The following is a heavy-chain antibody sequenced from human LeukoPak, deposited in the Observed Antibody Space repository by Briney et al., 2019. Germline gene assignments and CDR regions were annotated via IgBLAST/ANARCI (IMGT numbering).Heavy chain of an antibody. J-gene: IGHJ3*02. V-gene: IGHV3-9*01. CDR2: ISWNSGGI. CDR1: GFTFDDYA. Sequence: GGSLRLSCAASGFTFDDYAMHWVREAPGKALARVPGISWNSGGIGYPDSVKGRFTNSRDNAKNSTYLQMNSLRAEDTALYYCAKDITLRVRSGGDAFDIWGQGTMVTVSA. D-gene: IGHD3-10*01. CDR3: AKDITLRVRSGGDAFDI.